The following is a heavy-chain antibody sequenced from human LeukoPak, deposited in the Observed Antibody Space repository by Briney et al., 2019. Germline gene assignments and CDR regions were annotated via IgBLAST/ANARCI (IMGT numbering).Heavy chain of an antibody. D-gene: IGHD5-24*01. J-gene: IGHJ3*02. V-gene: IGHV4-61*02. CDR3: ARVRRGDGYKPDAFDI. CDR1: GGSISRGSYY. Sequence: SETLSLTCTVSGGSISRGSYYWSWIRQPAGKGLEWIGRIYTSGSTNYNPSLKSRVTISVDTSKNQFSLKLSSVTAADTAVYYCARVRRGDGYKPDAFDIWGQGTMVTVSS. CDR2: IYTSGST.